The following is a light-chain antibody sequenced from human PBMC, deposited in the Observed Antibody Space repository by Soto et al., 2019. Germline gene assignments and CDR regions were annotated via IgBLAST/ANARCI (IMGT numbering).Light chain of an antibody. CDR1: QSVLYSSNNKNY. Sequence: DIVMTQSPDSLAVSLGERATINCKSSQSVLYSSNNKNYSAWYQQKPGQPPKLLIYSATTREAGVPDRFSGSGCGTDFPLTISSLQADDVAVYYGQHYYSTPYTFGQGTKLEIK. CDR3: QHYYSTPYT. V-gene: IGKV4-1*01. CDR2: SAT. J-gene: IGKJ2*01.